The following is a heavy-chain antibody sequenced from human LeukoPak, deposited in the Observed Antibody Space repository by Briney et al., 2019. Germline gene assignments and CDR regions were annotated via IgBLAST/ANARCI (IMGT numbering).Heavy chain of an antibody. CDR1: GGSISSYY. CDR3: ARGYDYVWGSHRALGY. V-gene: IGHV4-59*01. Sequence: SETLSLTCTVSGGSISSYYWSWIRQPPGKGPEWIGYIYYSGSTNYNPSLKSRVTISVDTSKNQFSLRLSSVTAADTAVYYCARGYDYVWGSHRALGYWGQGTLVTVSS. CDR2: IYYSGST. D-gene: IGHD3-16*02. J-gene: IGHJ4*02.